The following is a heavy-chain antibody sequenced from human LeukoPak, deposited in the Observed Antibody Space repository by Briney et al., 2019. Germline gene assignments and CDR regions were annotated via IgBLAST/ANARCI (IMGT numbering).Heavy chain of an antibody. CDR2: IYPGDSDT. CDR3: ASHYSGGTSGSYY. Sequence: GESLKISCKASGYSFTAYWIGWVRQMPGKGLEWMGIIYPGDSDTRYSLSFQGQVTISADKSISTAYLQWSSLKASDTAMYYCASHYSGGTSGSYYWGQGTLVTVTS. CDR1: GYSFTAYW. J-gene: IGHJ4*02. V-gene: IGHV5-51*01. D-gene: IGHD4-23*01.